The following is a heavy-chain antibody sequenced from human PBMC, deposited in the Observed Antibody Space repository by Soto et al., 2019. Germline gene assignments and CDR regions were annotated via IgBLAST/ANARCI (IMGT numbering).Heavy chain of an antibody. V-gene: IGHV1-2*02. CDR3: ASDYYDSSGYYRPCY. CDR1: GYTFTGYY. Sequence: ASVKVSCKASGYTFTGYYMHWVRQAPGQGLEWMGWINPNSGGTNYAQKFQGRVTMTRGTSISTAYMELSRLRSDDTAVYYCASDYYDSSGYYRPCYWGQGTLVTVSS. CDR2: INPNSGGT. J-gene: IGHJ4*02. D-gene: IGHD3-22*01.